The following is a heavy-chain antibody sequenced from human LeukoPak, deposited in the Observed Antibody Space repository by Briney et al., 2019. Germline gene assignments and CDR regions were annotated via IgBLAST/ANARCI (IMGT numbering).Heavy chain of an antibody. V-gene: IGHV3-30*18. Sequence: GGSLRLSCAASGFTFSSYAMHWVRQAPGKGLEWVAVISYDGSYKYYAASVKGRFTISRDNSKNTLYLQMDTLRTEDTAVFYCAKGTGNWYFDLWGRGTLVTVSS. D-gene: IGHD1/OR15-1a*01. J-gene: IGHJ2*01. CDR1: GFTFSSYA. CDR3: AKGTGNWYFDL. CDR2: ISYDGSYK.